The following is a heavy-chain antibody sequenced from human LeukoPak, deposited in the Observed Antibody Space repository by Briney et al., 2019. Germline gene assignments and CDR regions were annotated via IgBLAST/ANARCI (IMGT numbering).Heavy chain of an antibody. CDR2: INWNGGST. CDR3: ARVRSGELLWGYYFDY. V-gene: IGHV3-20*04. D-gene: IGHD1-26*01. J-gene: IGHJ4*02. Sequence: QSGGSLRLSCAASGFTFDDYGVSWVRHAPGKGLEWVSGINWNGGSTGYADSVKGRFTISRDNAKNSLYLQMNSLRAEDTALYYCARVRSGELLWGYYFDYWGQGTLVTVSS. CDR1: GFTFDDYG.